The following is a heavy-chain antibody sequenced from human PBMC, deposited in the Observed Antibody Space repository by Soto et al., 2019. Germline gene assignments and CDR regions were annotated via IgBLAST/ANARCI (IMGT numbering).Heavy chain of an antibody. D-gene: IGHD4-17*01. CDR3: ARPDYRDYVMFRF. J-gene: IGHJ4*02. V-gene: IGHV4-59*01. Sequence: SETLSLTCTVSGGSISSYSWTWIRQPPGEGLEWIGYIYNSGSTSYNPSLKSRVTISVDTSKNQFSLKLTPVTAADTAVYYCARPDYRDYVMFRFWGQGALVTVSS. CDR1: GGSISSYS. CDR2: IYNSGST.